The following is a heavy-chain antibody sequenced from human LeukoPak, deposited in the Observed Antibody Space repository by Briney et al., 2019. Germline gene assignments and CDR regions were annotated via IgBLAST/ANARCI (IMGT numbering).Heavy chain of an antibody. CDR1: GGSFSGYY. CDR2: INHSGST. V-gene: IGHV4-34*01. D-gene: IGHD3-10*01. CDR3: ARSRDTITMVRGAQNPRHSNWFDP. Sequence: SETLSLTCAVYGGSFSGYYWSWIRQPPGKGLEWIGEINHSGSTNYNPSLKSRVTISVDTSKNQFSLKLSSVTAADTAVYYCARSRDTITMVRGAQNPRHSNWFDPWGQGTLVTVSS. J-gene: IGHJ5*02.